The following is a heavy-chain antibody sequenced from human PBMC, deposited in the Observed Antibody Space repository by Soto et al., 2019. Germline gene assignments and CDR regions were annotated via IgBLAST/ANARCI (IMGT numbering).Heavy chain of an antibody. CDR1: GLSLRTTGVG. J-gene: IGHJ6*02. CDR3: VHIRCGGDCLEIYSSHAYNGLDV. CDR2: LYWDDDQ. D-gene: IGHD2-21*02. Sequence: QVTLKESGPTLVKPTQTITLTCTVSGLSLRTTGVGVGWVRQPPGKALEWLALLYWDDDQRYSTSLRRRLTIANDISEKQVVLTMTNMDIVDTATYYCVHIRCGGDCLEIYSSHAYNGLDVWGQGTTVTVSS. V-gene: IGHV2-5*02.